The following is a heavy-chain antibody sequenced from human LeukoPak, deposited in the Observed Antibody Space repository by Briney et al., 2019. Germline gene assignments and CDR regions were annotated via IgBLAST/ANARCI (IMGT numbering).Heavy chain of an antibody. Sequence: GGSLRLSCAASGFTFSSYWMTWVRQAPGKGLEWVANINQDGSEKYYVDSVKGRFTISRDNAKNSLYLQMNSLRAEDTAVYYCATNWNYAFDIWGQGTMVTVSS. D-gene: IGHD1-7*01. CDR3: ATNWNYAFDI. V-gene: IGHV3-7*01. CDR1: GFTFSSYW. CDR2: INQDGSEK. J-gene: IGHJ3*02.